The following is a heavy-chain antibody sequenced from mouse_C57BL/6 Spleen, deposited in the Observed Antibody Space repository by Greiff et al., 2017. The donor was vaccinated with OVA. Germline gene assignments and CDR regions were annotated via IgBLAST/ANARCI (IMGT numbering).Heavy chain of an antibody. CDR2: ISSGSSTI. Sequence: EVQLQESGGGLVKPGGSLKLSCAASGFTFSDYGMHWVRQAPEKGLEWVAYISSGSSTIYYADTVKGRLTISRDNAKNTLFLQMTSLRSEDTAMYYCARDDYDWFAYWGQGTLVTVSA. J-gene: IGHJ3*01. D-gene: IGHD2-4*01. CDR3: ARDDYDWFAY. CDR1: GFTFSDYG. V-gene: IGHV5-17*01.